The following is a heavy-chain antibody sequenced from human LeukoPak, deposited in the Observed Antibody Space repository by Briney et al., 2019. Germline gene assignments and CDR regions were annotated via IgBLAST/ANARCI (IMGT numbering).Heavy chain of an antibody. CDR3: AGGYGDPGGYYYYYGMDV. J-gene: IGHJ6*02. CDR1: TPSISSSSYY. Sequence: SQTMSLTCTVSTPSISSSSYYCGWIRHTPWKGREWIGSIYYTESTYYNSSPKSRGTISVDTAKNQCCLKPSYVTAADTAVYYCAGGYGDPGGYYYYYGMDVWGQGSKVTVSS. D-gene: IGHD4-17*01. CDR2: IYYTEST. V-gene: IGHV4-39*01.